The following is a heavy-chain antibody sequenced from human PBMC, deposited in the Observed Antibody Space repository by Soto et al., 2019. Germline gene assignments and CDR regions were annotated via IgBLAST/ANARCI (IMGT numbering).Heavy chain of an antibody. Sequence: AWETLSLTCTVSGGSISSGLHYWSWIRQRPGKGLEWIAYIYNTGSTYYNPSLKSRITISVDTSNNQFSLKMSSVTAADTAVYYCARGIPYYFDYWGQGSLVTVSS. J-gene: IGHJ4*02. V-gene: IGHV4-31*03. CDR3: ARGIPYYFDY. CDR2: IYNTGST. CDR1: GGSISSGLHY.